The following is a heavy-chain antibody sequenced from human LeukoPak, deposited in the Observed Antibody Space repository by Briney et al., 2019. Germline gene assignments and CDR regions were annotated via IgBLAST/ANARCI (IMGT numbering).Heavy chain of an antibody. CDR1: GFSIKSYS. J-gene: IGHJ4*02. D-gene: IGHD6-19*01. Sequence: GGSLRLSCAASGFSIKSYSMTWVRQAPGKGLEWVSAITDSGGNRQYTDSVKGRFTISRDNSKNTLYLQMDSLRADDTAVYYCAKSSRYGTGWYGKIDYWGQGTLVTVSS. CDR2: ITDSGGNR. CDR3: AKSSRYGTGWYGKIDY. V-gene: IGHV3-23*01.